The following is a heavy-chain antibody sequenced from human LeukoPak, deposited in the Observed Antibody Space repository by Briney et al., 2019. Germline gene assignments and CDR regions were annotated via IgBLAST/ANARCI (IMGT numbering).Heavy chain of an antibody. CDR2: IRFTGSYI. CDR3: VSFYETY. Sequence: GGSLRLSCAASGFTFTSYSMNWVRQAPGRGLEWVSSIRFTGSYIYYADSVKGRFTISRDDAKNTVYLQMNSLRAEDTAVYYCVSFYETYWGRGTLVTVSS. CDR1: GFTFTSYS. V-gene: IGHV3-21*01. J-gene: IGHJ4*02. D-gene: IGHD2/OR15-2a*01.